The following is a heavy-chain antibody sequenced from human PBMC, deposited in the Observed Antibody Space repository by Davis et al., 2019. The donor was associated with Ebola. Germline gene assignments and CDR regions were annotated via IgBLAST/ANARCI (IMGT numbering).Heavy chain of an antibody. CDR3: AKDNRNIWSEV. CDR2: GTGADT. CDR1: GFTFSSYV. Sequence: GGSLRLSCAASGFTFSSYVMSWVRQAPGKGLEWVSTYGTGADTYYADSVKGRFTISRDNSKNTLYLQMNGLRVEDTAIYYCAKDNRNIWSEVWGQGTMVTVSS. D-gene: IGHD2/OR15-2a*01. V-gene: IGHV3-23*01. J-gene: IGHJ3*01.